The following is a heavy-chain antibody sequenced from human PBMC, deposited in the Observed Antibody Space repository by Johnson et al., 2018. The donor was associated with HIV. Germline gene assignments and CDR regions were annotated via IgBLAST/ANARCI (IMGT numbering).Heavy chain of an antibody. CDR3: ARALARLDAFDI. Sequence: VQLVESGGGLAKPAWSPRLSCAASQFTFSSYYMNCVRQAPGNGLELVGQVNPNGGSTYLIDSGKDRFNISRDNAKNTLHLQMNSLRAGDTAVYYCARALARLDAFDIWGQGTMVTVSS. CDR2: VNPNGGST. CDR1: QFTFSSYY. V-gene: IGHV3-25*03. J-gene: IGHJ3*02.